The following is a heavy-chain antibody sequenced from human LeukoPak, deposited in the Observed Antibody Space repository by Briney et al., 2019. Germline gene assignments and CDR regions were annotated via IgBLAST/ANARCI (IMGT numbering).Heavy chain of an antibody. D-gene: IGHD2-8*01. CDR2: IYWNDDK. CDR3: AHSALMTSNRDFDS. Sequence: SGPTLVKPSETLTLTCTFSGFSLNTYGLGVGWIRQPPGKPLEWLAVIYWNDDKRYSPSLKTRISISKDTSGNQVVLSMTNMDPVDTGTYYCAHSALMTSNRDFDSWGPGILVTVSS. V-gene: IGHV2-5*01. CDR1: GFSLNTYGLG. J-gene: IGHJ4*02.